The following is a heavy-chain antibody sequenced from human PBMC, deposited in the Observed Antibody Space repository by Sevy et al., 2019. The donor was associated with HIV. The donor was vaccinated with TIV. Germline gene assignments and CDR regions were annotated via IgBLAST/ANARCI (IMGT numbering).Heavy chain of an antibody. J-gene: IGHJ3*02. CDR3: AKGVYDFWSGRSDIFDI. CDR2: ISSSSSTI. D-gene: IGHD3-3*01. V-gene: IGHV3-48*01. CDR1: GFSFTSYS. Sequence: GGSLRLSCAASGFSFTSYSMNWVRQAPGKGLEWVSYISSSSSTIYYADSVKGRFTISRDNAKNSLFLQMNSLRAEDTAVYYCAKGVYDFWSGRSDIFDIWGQGTMVTVSS.